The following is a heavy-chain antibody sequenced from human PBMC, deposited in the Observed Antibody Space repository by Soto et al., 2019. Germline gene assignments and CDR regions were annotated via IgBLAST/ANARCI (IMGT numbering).Heavy chain of an antibody. CDR1: GFTLSSYN. CDR3: VRGQRDAGNQWYDWFDP. V-gene: IGHV3-21*01. CDR2: ISTTSNYI. D-gene: IGHD6-13*01. J-gene: IGHJ5*02. Sequence: EVQLVESGGGLVKPGGSLRLSCAASGFTLSSYNMNWVRQAPGKGLEWVSSISTTSNYIYYAGSVKGRFTVSRDNSKNSLYLQMNSLRAEDTAVYYCVRGQRDAGNQWYDWFDPWGQGILVAVSS.